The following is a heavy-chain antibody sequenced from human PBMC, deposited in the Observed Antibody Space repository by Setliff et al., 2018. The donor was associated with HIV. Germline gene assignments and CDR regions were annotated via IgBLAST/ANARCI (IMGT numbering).Heavy chain of an antibody. CDR1: GDSINNYH. V-gene: IGHV4-59*01. J-gene: IGHJ3*02. Sequence: PSETLSLTCTVSGDSINNYHWSWIRQPPGEGLEFLGFFHYRGSPIYTPSLKSRVNISVDTSKNQFSLNLTSVTAADTAVYYCARPGGSIVGATGAFNIWGQGTMVTVSS. CDR3: ARPGGSIVGATGAFNI. CDR2: FHYRGSP. D-gene: IGHD1-26*01.